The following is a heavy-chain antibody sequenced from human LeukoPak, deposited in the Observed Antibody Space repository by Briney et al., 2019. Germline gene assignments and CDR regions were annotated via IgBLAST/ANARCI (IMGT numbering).Heavy chain of an antibody. V-gene: IGHV3-30*04. CDR1: GFTFSSYA. CDR2: ISFDGSHK. D-gene: IGHD5-24*01. J-gene: IGHJ4*02. Sequence: GGSLRLSCAASGFTFSSYAMHWVRQAPGKGLEWVAVISFDGSHKYYADSVKGRFTISRDNSKNSLYLQMNSLRTEDTSGYYCASSTVEMAAILDHGGGQRTL. CDR3: ASSTVEMAAILDHG.